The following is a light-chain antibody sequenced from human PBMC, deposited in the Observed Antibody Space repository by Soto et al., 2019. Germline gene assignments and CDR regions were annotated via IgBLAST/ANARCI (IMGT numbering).Light chain of an antibody. CDR2: DVS. CDR1: SSDVGGYNY. J-gene: IGLJ1*01. CDR3: SSYTSSSTRGV. V-gene: IGLV2-14*01. Sequence: QSALTQPASVSGSPGQSITISCTGTSSDVGGYNYVSWYQQHPGEAPKLMIYDVSNRPSGVSNRFSGSKSGNTASLTISGLQAEDEADYYCSSYTSSSTRGVFGTGTKLTVL.